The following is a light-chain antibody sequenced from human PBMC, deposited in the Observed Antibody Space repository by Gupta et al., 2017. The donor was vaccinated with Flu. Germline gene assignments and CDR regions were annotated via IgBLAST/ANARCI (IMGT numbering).Light chain of an antibody. CDR1: SSDVGAYNY. V-gene: IGLV2-14*01. J-gene: IGLJ2*01. CDR3: SSYAGSSTL. CDR2: EVD. Sequence: QSITISCTGTSSDVGAYNYVAWYQQHPGKAHKLIIFEVDNRPSGVSNRFSGSKSGNTASLTISGLQDEDEALYYCSSYAGSSTLFGGGTKLTVL.